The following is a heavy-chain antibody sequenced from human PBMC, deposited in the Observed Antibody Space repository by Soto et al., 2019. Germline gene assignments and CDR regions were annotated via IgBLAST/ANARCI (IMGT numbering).Heavy chain of an antibody. J-gene: IGHJ4*02. CDR2: ITSDTNTI. D-gene: IGHD6-19*01. CDR1: GFPFSIYS. V-gene: IGHV3-48*02. CDR3: ARSVEGHFDY. Sequence: EVQLVESGGGLVQPGGSLRLTCVASGFPFSIYSMNWVRQAPGKGLEWSSYITSDTNTIKYADSVKGRFTISRDNAKNLVYLQMTGLRDEDTAVYFCARSVEGHFDYWGQGTVVTVSS.